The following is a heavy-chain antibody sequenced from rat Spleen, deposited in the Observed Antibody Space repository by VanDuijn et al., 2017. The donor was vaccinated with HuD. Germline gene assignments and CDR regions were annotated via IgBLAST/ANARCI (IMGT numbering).Heavy chain of an antibody. CDR3: TTGTF. V-gene: IGHV5-27*01. CDR2: INSDGGGT. J-gene: IGHJ2*01. Sequence: EVQLVESGGGLVQPGRSMKLSCAASRFTFSNYGMAWVRQAPKKGLEWVTYINSDGGGTYYRDSVKGRFTISRDDAKNTLYLQMDSLRSEDTATYYCTTGTFWGQGVMVTVSS. CDR1: RFTFSNYG.